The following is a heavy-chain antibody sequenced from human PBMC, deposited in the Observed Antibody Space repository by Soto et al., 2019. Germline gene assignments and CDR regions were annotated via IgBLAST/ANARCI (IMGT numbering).Heavy chain of an antibody. CDR2: IYYSGST. D-gene: IGHD6-6*01. V-gene: IGHV4-39*01. CDR1: GGSISSSSYY. Sequence: PSETLSLTCTVSGGSISSSSYYWGWIRQPPGKGLEWIGSIYYSGSTYYNPSLKSRVTISVDTSKNQFSLKLSSVTAADTAVYYCASPIAARPVSYYYYGMDVWGQGTTVTVS. J-gene: IGHJ6*02. CDR3: ASPIAARPVSYYYYGMDV.